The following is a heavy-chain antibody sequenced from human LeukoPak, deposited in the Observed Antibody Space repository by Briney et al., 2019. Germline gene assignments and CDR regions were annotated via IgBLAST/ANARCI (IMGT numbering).Heavy chain of an antibody. CDR1: GFTFSSYA. CDR3: ARYGSSTSCPIDY. V-gene: IGHV4-34*01. Sequence: PGGSLRLSCAASGFTFSSYAMSWIRQPPGKGLEWIGEINHSGSTNYNPSLKSRVTISVDTSKNQFSLKLSSVTAADTAVYYCARYGSSTSCPIDYWGQGTLVTVSS. D-gene: IGHD2-2*01. J-gene: IGHJ4*02. CDR2: INHSGST.